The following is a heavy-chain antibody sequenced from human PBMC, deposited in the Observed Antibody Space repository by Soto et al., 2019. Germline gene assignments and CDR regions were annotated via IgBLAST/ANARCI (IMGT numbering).Heavy chain of an antibody. D-gene: IGHD2-21*01. CDR3: ARAKNGGDYDY. Sequence: GGSLRLSCAASGFTFSNYAMHWVRQAPGKGLEYVSAITTNGGSTYYASSVKGRFTISRDNSKNTLYLQMGSLRAEDMAVYYCARAKNGGDYDYWGQGTLVTVSS. V-gene: IGHV3-64*01. CDR2: ITTNGGST. J-gene: IGHJ4*02. CDR1: GFTFSNYA.